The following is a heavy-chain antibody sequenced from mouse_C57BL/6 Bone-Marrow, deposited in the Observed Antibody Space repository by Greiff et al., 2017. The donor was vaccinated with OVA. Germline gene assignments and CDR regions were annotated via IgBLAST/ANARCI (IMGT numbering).Heavy chain of an antibody. CDR2: IYPGSGST. V-gene: IGHV1-55*01. J-gene: IGHJ3*01. D-gene: IGHD3-2*02. Sequence: QVQLQQPGAELVKPGASVKMSCKASGYTFTSYWITWVKQRPGQGLEWIGDIYPGSGSTNYNEKFKSKATMTVDTSSSTAYMQLSSLTSEDSAVYYCARSELRLGVAYWGQGTLVTVSA. CDR1: GYTFTSYW. CDR3: ARSELRLGVAY.